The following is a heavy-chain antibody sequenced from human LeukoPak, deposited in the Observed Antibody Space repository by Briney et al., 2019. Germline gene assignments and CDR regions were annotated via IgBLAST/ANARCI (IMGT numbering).Heavy chain of an antibody. CDR1: GGSFSGYY. V-gene: IGHV4-34*01. D-gene: IGHD1-26*01. CDR3: ARHGMYYYYMDV. Sequence: SETLSLTCAVYGGSFSGYYWSWIRQPPGKGLEWIGEINHSGSTNYNPSLKSRVTISVDTSKNQFSLKLSSVTAADTAVHYCARHGMYYYYMDVWGKGTTVTISS. CDR2: INHSGST. J-gene: IGHJ6*03.